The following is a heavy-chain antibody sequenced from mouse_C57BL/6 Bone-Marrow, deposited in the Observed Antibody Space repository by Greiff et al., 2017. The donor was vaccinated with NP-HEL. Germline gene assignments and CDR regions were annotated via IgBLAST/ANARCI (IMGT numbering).Heavy chain of an antibody. CDR3: ARSDYYGN. CDR1: GYTFTSYW. J-gene: IGHJ3*01. V-gene: IGHV1-72*01. D-gene: IGHD1-1*01. CDR2: IDPNSGGT. Sequence: VKLQQPGAELVKPGASVKLSCKASGYTFTSYWMHWVKQRPGRGLEWIGSIDPNSGGTKYNEKFKSKATLTVDKPSSTAYMQLSSLTSEDSAVYYCARSDYYGNWGQGTLVTVSA.